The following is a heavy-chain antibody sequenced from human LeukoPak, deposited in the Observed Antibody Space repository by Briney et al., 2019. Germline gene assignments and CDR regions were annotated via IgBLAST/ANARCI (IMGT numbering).Heavy chain of an antibody. CDR1: GGSISSGGYY. CDR3: ARYTAAGRAHFDY. J-gene: IGHJ4*02. V-gene: IGHV4-30-2*01. CDR2: INHSGST. Sequence: PSQTLSLTCTVSGGSISSGGYYWSWIRQPPGKGPEWIGEINHSGSTNYNPSLKSRVTISVVTSENQLSLKLSSVTAADTAVYYCARYTAAGRAHFDYWGQGTLVTVSS. D-gene: IGHD6-13*01.